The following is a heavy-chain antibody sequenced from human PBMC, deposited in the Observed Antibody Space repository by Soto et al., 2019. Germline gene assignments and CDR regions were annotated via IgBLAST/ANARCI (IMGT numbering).Heavy chain of an antibody. CDR2: IYPGDPDT. CDR1: GYSFTSYW. CDR3: ARHVYYGSGREHIDY. V-gene: IGHV5-51*01. J-gene: IGHJ4*02. D-gene: IGHD3-10*01. Sequence: PGESLKISCKGSGYSFTSYWIGWVRQMPGKGLEWMGIIYPGDPDTRYSPSFQGQVTISADKSISTAYLQWSSLKASDTAMYYCARHVYYGSGREHIDYWGQGTLVTVSS.